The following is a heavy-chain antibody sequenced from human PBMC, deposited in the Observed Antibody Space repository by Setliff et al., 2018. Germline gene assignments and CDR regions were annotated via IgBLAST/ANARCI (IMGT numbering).Heavy chain of an antibody. Sequence: SVKVSCKAPGGTFSKYAIAWVRQAPGQGLEWMGGIIPMFGTTNYAQNFQGRVTITADESTTTAYMELSSIRSDDTAVYYCAREKFYYDGSGYYFDYWGQGTLVTVSS. CDR3: AREKFYYDGSGYYFDY. CDR1: GGTFSKYA. V-gene: IGHV1-69*13. D-gene: IGHD3-22*01. CDR2: IIPMFGTT. J-gene: IGHJ4*02.